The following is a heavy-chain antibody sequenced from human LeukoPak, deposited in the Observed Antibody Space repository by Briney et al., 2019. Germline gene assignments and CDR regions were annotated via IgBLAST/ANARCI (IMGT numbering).Heavy chain of an antibody. V-gene: IGHV3-48*03. CDR3: ARNSRETSIAAAGGAYFDY. D-gene: IGHD6-13*01. J-gene: IGHJ4*02. Sequence: GGSLRLSFAASGFTFSSFEMNWVRQAPGKGLEWVSYISSSCSTIYYADSVEGRFTISRDNAKNSLYLQMNSLRAEDTAVYYCARNSRETSIAAAGGAYFDYWGQGTLVTVSS. CDR2: ISSSCSTI. CDR1: GFTFSSFE.